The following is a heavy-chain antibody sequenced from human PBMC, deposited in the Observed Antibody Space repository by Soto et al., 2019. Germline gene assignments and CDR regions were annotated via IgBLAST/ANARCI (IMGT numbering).Heavy chain of an antibody. CDR1: GFTFSSYA. J-gene: IGHJ4*02. CDR3: AKDGITNRKYSGSYYFDY. D-gene: IGHD1-26*01. CDR2: ISGSGGST. Sequence: GGSLRLSCAASGFTFSSYAMSWVRQAPGKGLEWVSAISGSGGSTYYADSVKGRFTISRDNSKNTLYLQMNSLRAEDTAVYYCAKDGITNRKYSGSYYFDYWGQGTLVTVSS. V-gene: IGHV3-23*01.